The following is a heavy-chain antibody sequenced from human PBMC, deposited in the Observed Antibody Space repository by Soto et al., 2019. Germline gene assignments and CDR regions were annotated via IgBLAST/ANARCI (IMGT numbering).Heavy chain of an antibody. CDR2: INHSGST. V-gene: IGHV4-34*01. CDR3: ARGSTDPQYYYGSGSPFRGYYYGMDV. CDR1: GGSFSGYY. D-gene: IGHD3-10*01. J-gene: IGHJ6*02. Sequence: SETLSLTCAVYGGSFSGYYWSWIRQPPGKGLEWIGEINHSGSTNYNPSLKSRFTISVDTSKNKLSLKLSSVTAADTAVYYCARGSTDPQYYYGSGSPFRGYYYGMDVWGQGTTVTVSS.